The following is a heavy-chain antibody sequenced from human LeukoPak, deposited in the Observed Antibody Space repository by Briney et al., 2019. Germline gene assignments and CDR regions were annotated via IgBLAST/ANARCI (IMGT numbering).Heavy chain of an antibody. CDR3: ARDGGYCSSTACYDALDV. CDR1: GFSFSIYG. J-gene: IGHJ3*01. CDR2: IAYDGSNH. V-gene: IGHV3-30*03. D-gene: IGHD2-2*03. Sequence: GRSLRLSCEASGFSFSIYGMHWVRQAPGKGLEWVAIIAYDGSNHNYADSVKGRFTISRDNAKNSLYLQMHSLRVEDTAVYYCARDGGYCSSTACYDALDVWGQGTMVTVSS.